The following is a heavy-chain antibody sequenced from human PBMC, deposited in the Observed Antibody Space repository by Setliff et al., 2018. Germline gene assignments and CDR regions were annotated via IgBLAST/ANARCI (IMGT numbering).Heavy chain of an antibody. CDR1: GGTFSSYA. Sequence: GASVKVSCKASGGTFSSYAISWVRQAPGQGLEWMGGIIPILAIANYAQKFQGRVTITADKSTSTAYMELSSLRSEDTAVYYCARGGLRGPLNYYYYYMDVWGKGTTVTAP. CDR2: IIPILAIA. J-gene: IGHJ6*03. D-gene: IGHD4-17*01. V-gene: IGHV1-69*10. CDR3: ARGGLRGPLNYYYYYMDV.